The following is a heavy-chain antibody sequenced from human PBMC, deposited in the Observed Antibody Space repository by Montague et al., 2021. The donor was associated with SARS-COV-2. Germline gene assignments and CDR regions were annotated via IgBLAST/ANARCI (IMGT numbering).Heavy chain of an antibody. CDR3: ARGYSGSYYSYFDY. CDR1: GFTFSRYA. V-gene: IGHV3-30*04. CDR2: ISYDGSNK. D-gene: IGHD1-26*01. Sequence: SLRLSCAASGFTFSRYAMHWIRQAPGKGLEWVAVISYDGSNKYYADSVKGRFTISRDNSKNTLYLQMNSLRAEDTAVYYCARGYSGSYYSYFDYWGQGTLVTVSS. J-gene: IGHJ4*02.